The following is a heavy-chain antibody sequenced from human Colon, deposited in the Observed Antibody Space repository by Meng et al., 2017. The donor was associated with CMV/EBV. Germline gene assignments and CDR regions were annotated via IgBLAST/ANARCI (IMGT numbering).Heavy chain of an antibody. CDR1: GNTYTTYV. CDR3: ALEDILTGSYSFDY. CDR2: INTNSGKP. D-gene: IGHD3-9*01. J-gene: IGHJ4*02. V-gene: IGHV7-4-1*02. Sequence: KASGNTYTTYVMNWVRQAPGQGLEWLGWINTNSGKPTYAQDFTGRFVFSVDTSVSTTYLQITRLKAEDTGVYFCALEDILTGSYSFDYWGQGTLVTVSS.